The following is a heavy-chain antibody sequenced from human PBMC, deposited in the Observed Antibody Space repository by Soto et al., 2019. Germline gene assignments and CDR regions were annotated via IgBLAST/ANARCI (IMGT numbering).Heavy chain of an antibody. J-gene: IGHJ5*02. CDR2: IHDRGST. D-gene: IGHD3-9*01. CDR3: AGQWAAGYGAFDP. Sequence: QVKLQESGPGLEKPSGILSLTCAVSGGSISNNRWWTWVRQAPGKGLEWIGEIHDRGSTNYNLSLKSRATVSIDRSKNQCSLEMRAVTAADTAVYYCAGQWAAGYGAFDPWGQGTLVTVSS. CDR1: GGSISNNRW. V-gene: IGHV4-4*02.